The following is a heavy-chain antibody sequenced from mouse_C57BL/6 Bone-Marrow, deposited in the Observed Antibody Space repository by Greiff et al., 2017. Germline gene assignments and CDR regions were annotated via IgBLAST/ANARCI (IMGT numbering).Heavy chain of an antibody. J-gene: IGHJ4*01. CDR3: ASGVYYYYYYAMDY. V-gene: IGHV14-3*01. CDR2: IDPANGNT. CDR1: GYTFTDYY. D-gene: IGHD1-1*01. Sequence: VQLQQSGPVLVKPGASVKMSCKASGYTFTDYYMNWVKQRPEQGLEWIGRIDPANGNTKYAPKFQGKATITADTSSNTAYLQLSSLTSEDTAIYYCASGVYYYYYYAMDYWGQGTSVTVSS.